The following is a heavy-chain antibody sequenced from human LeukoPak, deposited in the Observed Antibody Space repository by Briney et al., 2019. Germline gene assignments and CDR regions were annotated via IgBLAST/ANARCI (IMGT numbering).Heavy chain of an antibody. CDR3: ASLGWGDRQGELSLYSYFDY. V-gene: IGHV3-48*01. J-gene: IGHJ4*02. Sequence: PGGSLRLSCAASGFSFSSFSMTWVRQAPGKGLEWISYIHSTSSPIFYADSVKGRFTVSRDNGKNSLYLQMNSLRAEDTAVYYCASLGWGDRQGELSLYSYFDYWGQGTLVTVSS. CDR1: GFSFSSFS. D-gene: IGHD3-16*02. CDR2: IHSTSSPI.